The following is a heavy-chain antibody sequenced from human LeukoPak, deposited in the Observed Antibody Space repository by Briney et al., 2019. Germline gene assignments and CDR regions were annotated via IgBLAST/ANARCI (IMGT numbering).Heavy chain of an antibody. Sequence: GGSLRLSCSAAGFTFSNYAMHWVRQAPGKGLEYVSVVSSNGGISYYADSVKGRITVSRENSNNMLYLQMNSLRAEDTAVYYCVKDKSPVVVAATLDYWGQGILVTVSS. J-gene: IGHJ4*02. CDR1: GFTFSNYA. CDR2: VSSNGGIS. D-gene: IGHD2-15*01. CDR3: VKDKSPVVVAATLDY. V-gene: IGHV3-64D*09.